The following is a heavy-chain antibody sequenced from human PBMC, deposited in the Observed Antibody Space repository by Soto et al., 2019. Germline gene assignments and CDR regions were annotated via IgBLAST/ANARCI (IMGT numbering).Heavy chain of an antibody. D-gene: IGHD1-26*01. J-gene: IGHJ4*02. Sequence: HPGGSLRLSCAASGFTFSSYATSWVRQAPGKGLEWVSAISGSGGSTYYADSVKGRFTISRDNSKNTLYLQMNSLRAEDAAVYYCAKELSGSYRAMRVFDYWGQGTLVTVSS. CDR2: ISGSGGST. V-gene: IGHV3-23*01. CDR1: GFTFSSYA. CDR3: AKELSGSYRAMRVFDY.